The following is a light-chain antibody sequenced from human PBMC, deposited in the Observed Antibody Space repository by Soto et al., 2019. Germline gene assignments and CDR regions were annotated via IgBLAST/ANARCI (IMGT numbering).Light chain of an antibody. V-gene: IGKV4-1*01. CDR3: QQYYRSPLVT. CDR1: QSVLYSSNNKNY. Sequence: DIVMTESPDSLAVSLGERATINCKSSQSVLYSSNNKNYLAWYQQKPGQPPKLLIYWASTRESGVPDRFSGSGSGTDFTFTISSLEAEDVAVYYCQQYYRSPLVTFGGGTKVEIK. J-gene: IGKJ4*01. CDR2: WAS.